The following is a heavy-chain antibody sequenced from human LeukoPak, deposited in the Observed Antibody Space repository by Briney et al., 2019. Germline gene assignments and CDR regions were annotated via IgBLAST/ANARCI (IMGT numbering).Heavy chain of an antibody. CDR3: ATISRSGYNSVDY. CDR1: GGSISSYY. V-gene: IGHV4-59*01. CDR2: IYYSGST. Sequence: PSETLSLTCTVSGGSISSYYWSWIRQPPGKGLEWIGYIYYSGSTNYNPSLKSRVTISVDTSKNQFSLKLSSVTAADTAVYYCATISRSGYNSVDYWGQGTLVTVSS. D-gene: IGHD5-24*01. J-gene: IGHJ4*02.